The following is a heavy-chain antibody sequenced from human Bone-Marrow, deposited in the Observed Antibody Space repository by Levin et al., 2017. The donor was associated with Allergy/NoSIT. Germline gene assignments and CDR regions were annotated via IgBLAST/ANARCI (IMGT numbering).Heavy chain of an antibody. Sequence: SETLSLTCAVSGGSISSSNWWTWVRQPPGTGLEWIGEVYHTGSTNYNPSLKSRVTMSVDKSENQCSLTLTSVTAADTALYYCATRKEPAGNSFDIWGRGTMVTVSS. CDR3: ATRKEPAGNSFDI. J-gene: IGHJ3*02. CDR1: GGSISSSNW. CDR2: VYHTGST. V-gene: IGHV4-4*02. D-gene: IGHD1-14*01.